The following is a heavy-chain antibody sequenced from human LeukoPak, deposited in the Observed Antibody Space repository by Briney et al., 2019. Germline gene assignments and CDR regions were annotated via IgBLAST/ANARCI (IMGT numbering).Heavy chain of an antibody. Sequence: ASVTVSFKVSGYTLTELSMHWVRQAPGKGLEWMGGFDPEDGETIYAQRFQGRVTMTEDTSTDTAYMELSSLRSEDTAVYYCATYHSYYDSSGALDYWGQGTLVTVSS. J-gene: IGHJ4*02. CDR3: ATYHSYYDSSGALDY. V-gene: IGHV1-24*01. CDR2: FDPEDGET. CDR1: GYTLTELS. D-gene: IGHD3-22*01.